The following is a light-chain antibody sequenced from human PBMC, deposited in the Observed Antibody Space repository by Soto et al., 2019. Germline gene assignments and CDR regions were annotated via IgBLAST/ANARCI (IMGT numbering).Light chain of an antibody. J-gene: IGKJ1*01. V-gene: IGKV3-20*01. Sequence: EIVLTQSPGTLSLSPGERATLSCRASQSVSSSFLAWYQQKPGQAPRLLIYGASIRATGIPDRFSGSGSGTDFTLTISRVEAEDCAVYYFQQYGSSPWTFGHGTKVEIK. CDR2: GAS. CDR1: QSVSSSF. CDR3: QQYGSSPWT.